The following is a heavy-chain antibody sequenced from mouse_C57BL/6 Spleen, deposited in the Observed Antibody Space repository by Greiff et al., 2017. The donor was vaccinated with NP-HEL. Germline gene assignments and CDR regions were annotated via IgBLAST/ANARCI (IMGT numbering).Heavy chain of an antibody. CDR1: GYAFTNYL. CDR2: INPGSGGT. Sequence: QVQLKESGAELVRPGTSVKVSCKASGYAFTNYLIEWVKQRPGQGLEWIGVINPGSGGTNYNEKFKGKATLTADKSSSTAYMQLSSLTSEDSAVYFCARSRSTMITGFAYWGQGTLVTVSA. D-gene: IGHD2-4*01. J-gene: IGHJ3*01. CDR3: ARSRSTMITGFAY. V-gene: IGHV1-54*01.